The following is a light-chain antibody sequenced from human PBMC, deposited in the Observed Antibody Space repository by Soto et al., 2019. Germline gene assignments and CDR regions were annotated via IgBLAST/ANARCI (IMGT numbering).Light chain of an antibody. CDR2: EVN. CDR3: SSYAGSNIS. CDR1: SSDVGGYNY. V-gene: IGLV2-8*01. Sequence: QSALTQPPSASGSPGQSVAISCTGTSSDVGGYNYVSWYQQHPGKAPKLMIYEVNKRPSGVPDRFSGSKSGNTASLTVSGLQAEDEADYYCSSYAGSNISFGGGTKVTVL. J-gene: IGLJ2*01.